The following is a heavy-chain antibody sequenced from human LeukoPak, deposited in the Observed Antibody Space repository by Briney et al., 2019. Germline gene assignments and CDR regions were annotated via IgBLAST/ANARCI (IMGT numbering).Heavy chain of an antibody. D-gene: IGHD3-22*01. Sequence: ASVKVSCKVSGYTVTELSMHWVRQAPGKGLEWMGWMNPNSGNTGYAQKFQGRVTITRNTSISTAYMELSSLRSEDTAVYYCARGKDSSGYYYFWFDYWGQGTLVTVSS. J-gene: IGHJ4*02. CDR3: ARGKDSSGYYYFWFDY. CDR1: GYTVTELS. V-gene: IGHV1-8*03. CDR2: MNPNSGNT.